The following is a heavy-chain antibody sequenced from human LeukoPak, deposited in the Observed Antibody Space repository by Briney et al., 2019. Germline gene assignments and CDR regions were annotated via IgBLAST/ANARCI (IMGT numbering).Heavy chain of an antibody. J-gene: IGHJ4*02. Sequence: PSETLSLTCTVSGGSISSYYWSWIRQPPGKGLEWIGYIYYSGSTNYNPSLKSQVTISVDTSKNQFSLKLSSVTAADTAVYYCARAKMATITTFDYWGQGTLVTVSS. V-gene: IGHV4-59*01. CDR3: ARAKMATITTFDY. CDR1: GGSISSYY. CDR2: IYYSGST. D-gene: IGHD5-24*01.